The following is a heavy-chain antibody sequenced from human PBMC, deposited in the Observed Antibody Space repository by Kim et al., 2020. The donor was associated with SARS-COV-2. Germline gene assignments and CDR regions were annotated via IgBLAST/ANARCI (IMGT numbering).Heavy chain of an antibody. V-gene: IGHV3-33*06. Sequence: GGSLRLSCAASGFTFSSYGMHWVRQAPGKGLEWVAGIWYDGSNKYYADSVKGRFTISRDNSKNTLYLQMNSLRAEDTAVYYCAKDPHPTDYGDYPDYWGQGTLVTVSS. J-gene: IGHJ4*02. CDR3: AKDPHPTDYGDYPDY. D-gene: IGHD4-17*01. CDR1: GFTFSSYG. CDR2: IWYDGSNK.